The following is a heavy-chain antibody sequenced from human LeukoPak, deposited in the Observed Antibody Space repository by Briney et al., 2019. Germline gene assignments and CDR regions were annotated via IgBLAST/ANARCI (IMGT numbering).Heavy chain of an antibody. Sequence: ASVKVSCKASGYTFSRYYIHWVRQAPGQGLEWMGKMNPSGGTTTYAQKFQGRVTMTRDTPTSTVYMEMSSLRPEDTAVYYCAKSVEHSNYRKFHDWGQGTLVTVSS. D-gene: IGHD4-11*01. V-gene: IGHV1-46*01. J-gene: IGHJ4*02. CDR3: AKSVEHSNYRKFHD. CDR1: GYTFSRYY. CDR2: MNPSGGTT.